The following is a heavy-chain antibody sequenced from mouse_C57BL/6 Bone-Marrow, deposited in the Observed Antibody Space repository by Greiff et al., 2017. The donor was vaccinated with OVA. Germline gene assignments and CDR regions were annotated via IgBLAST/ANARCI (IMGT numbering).Heavy chain of an antibody. CDR1: GYTLTSYW. J-gene: IGHJ3*01. CDR2: FHPNRGGT. CDR3: ARTSIYYYGSSLAY. V-gene: IGHV1-64*01. D-gene: IGHD1-1*01. Sequence: VQLQQSGAELLKPGASVRLSCKVSGYTLTSYWMHWVRQRPGQGLERMGMFHPNRGGTNYNKKFKSKATLTVDKSSSTAYMQLSSLTSEDSAVYYCARTSIYYYGSSLAYWGQGTLVTVSA.